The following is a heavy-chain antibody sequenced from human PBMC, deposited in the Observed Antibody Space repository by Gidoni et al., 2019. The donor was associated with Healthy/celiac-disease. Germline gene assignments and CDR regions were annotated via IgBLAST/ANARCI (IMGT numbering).Heavy chain of an antibody. CDR2: IWYDGSNK. CDR1: GFTFSSYG. V-gene: IGHV3-33*01. CDR3: ARDGSYYDILTGADSTASHFDY. D-gene: IGHD3-9*01. J-gene: IGHJ4*02. Sequence: QVQLVESGGGVVQPGRSLRLSCAASGFTFSSYGMHWVRQAPGKGLEWVAVIWYDGSNKYYADSVKGRFTISRDNSKNTLYLQMNSLRAEDTAVYYCARDGSYYDILTGADSTASHFDYWGQGTLVTVSS.